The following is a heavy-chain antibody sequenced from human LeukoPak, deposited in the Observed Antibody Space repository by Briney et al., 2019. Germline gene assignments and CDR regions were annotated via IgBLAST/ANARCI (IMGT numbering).Heavy chain of an antibody. V-gene: IGHV4-39*01. CDR3: ARRGGSGIRGDYYFDY. Sequence: PSETLSLTCTVSGASISSSTYYWGWIRQPPGKGLEWIGSFDYSGSIYYNPSLQSRVTISVDTSKNQFSLKLSFVTAADTAVYYCARRGGSGIRGDYYFDYWGQGTVVTVSS. J-gene: IGHJ4*02. CDR2: FDYSGSI. CDR1: GASISSSTYY. D-gene: IGHD3-10*01.